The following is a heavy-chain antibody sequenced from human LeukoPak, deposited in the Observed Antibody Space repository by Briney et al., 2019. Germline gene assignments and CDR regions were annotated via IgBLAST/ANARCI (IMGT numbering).Heavy chain of an antibody. J-gene: IGHJ6*03. CDR1: GFTFSDYY. CDR2: ISSSGSTI. V-gene: IGHV3-11*04. D-gene: IGHD2-15*01. CDR3: ARVDCSGGSCYSAYYYYMDV. Sequence: GGSLRLSCAASGFTFSDYYMSWIRQAPGKGLEWVSYISSSGSTIYYADSVKGRFTISRDNAKNSLYLQMNSLRAEDTAVYYCARVDCSGGSCYSAYYYYMDVWGKGTTVTVSS.